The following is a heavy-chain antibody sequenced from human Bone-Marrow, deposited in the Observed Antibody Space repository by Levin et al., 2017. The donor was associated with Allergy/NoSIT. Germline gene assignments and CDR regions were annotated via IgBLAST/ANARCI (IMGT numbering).Heavy chain of an antibody. D-gene: IGHD3-16*01. CDR2: ISSGSSHI. Sequence: ASVKVSCAASGLSFSNYDMNWVRQTPGKGLEWVSSISSGSSHIDYADSVKGRFTISRDNAKNSLYLQMNSLRVEDTAVYFCASWAMFYYDGSDFDYFYYGMDVWGQGTTVTVSS. V-gene: IGHV3-21*06. CDR3: ASWAMFYYDGSDFDYFYYGMDV. J-gene: IGHJ6*02. CDR1: GLSFSNYD.